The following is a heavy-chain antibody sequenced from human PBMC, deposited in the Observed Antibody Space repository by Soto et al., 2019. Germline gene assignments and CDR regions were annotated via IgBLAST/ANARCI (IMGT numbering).Heavy chain of an antibody. CDR2: IYPGDSDT. D-gene: IGHD3-3*01. CDR3: ARGTYDFWSGQRALDY. Sequence: GESLKISCKVSGYSFTSYWIGWVRQMPGKGLEWMGIIYPGDSDTRYSPSFQGQVTISADKSISTAYLQWSGLKASDTAMYYCARGTYDFWSGQRALDYWGQGTLVTVSS. CDR1: GYSFTSYW. V-gene: IGHV5-51*01. J-gene: IGHJ4*02.